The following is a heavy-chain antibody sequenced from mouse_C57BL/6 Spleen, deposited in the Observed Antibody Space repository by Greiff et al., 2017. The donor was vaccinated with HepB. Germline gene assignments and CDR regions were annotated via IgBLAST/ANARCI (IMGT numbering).Heavy chain of an antibody. CDR1: GYAFSSSW. J-gene: IGHJ2*01. D-gene: IGHD1-1*01. CDR3: ASYYYGSSFYFDY. V-gene: IGHV1-82*01. CDR2: IYPGDGDT. Sequence: QVQLKQSGPELVKPGASVKISCKASGYAFSSSWMNWVKQRPGKGLEWIGRIYPGDGDTNYNGKFKGKATLTADKSSSTAYMQLSSLTSADSAVYFCASYYYGSSFYFDYWGQGTTLTVSS.